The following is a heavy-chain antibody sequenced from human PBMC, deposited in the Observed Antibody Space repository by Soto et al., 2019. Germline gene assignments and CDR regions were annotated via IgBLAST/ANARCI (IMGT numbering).Heavy chain of an antibody. J-gene: IGHJ5*02. CDR1: GGSFSGYY. Sequence: QVQLQQWGAGLLKPSETLSLTCAVYGGSFSGYYWSWIRQTPGTGLEWLGEIKHSGSSNYNPALKSRGTAAVDRSKAQFSLKLSSVTAVDTAVYYCGSGGGLVSFAPWCQGTLVAVSS. CDR2: IKHSGSS. D-gene: IGHD3-16*01. V-gene: IGHV4-34*01. CDR3: GSGGGLVSFAP.